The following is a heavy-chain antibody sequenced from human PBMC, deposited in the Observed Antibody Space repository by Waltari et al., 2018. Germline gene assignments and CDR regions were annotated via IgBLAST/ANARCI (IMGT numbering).Heavy chain of an antibody. J-gene: IGHJ4*02. CDR2: IYSGGST. D-gene: IGHD3-10*01. Sequence: EVQLLESGGGLVQPGGSLRLSCAASGFTFSSYAMSWVRQAPGKGLEWVSVIYSGGSTYYADSVKGRFTISRDNSKNTLYLLMNSLRAEDTAVYYCAKEGGYYGSGAPDGYWGQGTLVTVSS. CDR3: AKEGGYYGSGAPDGY. CDR1: GFTFSSYA. V-gene: IGHV3-23*03.